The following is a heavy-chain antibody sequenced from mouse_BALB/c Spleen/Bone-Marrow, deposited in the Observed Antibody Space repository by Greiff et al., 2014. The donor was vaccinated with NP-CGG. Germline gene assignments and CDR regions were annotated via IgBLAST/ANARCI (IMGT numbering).Heavy chain of an antibody. CDR2: ISDGSSTI. J-gene: IGHJ2*01. V-gene: IGHV5-17*02. Sequence: EVQLQQSGGGLVQPGGSRKLSCAASGFTFSSFGMHWVRQVPEKGLEWVAYISDGSSTIYYADTVKGRFTISRDNPKNTLFLQMTSLRSEDTAMYYCARLDVGGYWGQGTTLTVSS. CDR3: ARLDVGGY. CDR1: GFTFSSFG.